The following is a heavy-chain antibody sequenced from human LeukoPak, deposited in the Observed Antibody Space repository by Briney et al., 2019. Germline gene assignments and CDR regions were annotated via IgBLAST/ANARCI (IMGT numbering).Heavy chain of an antibody. D-gene: IGHD3-9*01. V-gene: IGHV4-4*02. J-gene: IGHJ4*02. CDR2: IYHSGSS. Sequence: PSGTLSLTRAVSGGSISSSSWWSWVRQTPGKGLEWIGEIYHSGSSNYNPSLKSRVTISADQPKRQFSLKLSSVTAADTAVYYCARARIDWLLVFDYWGQGTLVTVSS. CDR3: ARARIDWLLVFDY. CDR1: GGSISSSSW.